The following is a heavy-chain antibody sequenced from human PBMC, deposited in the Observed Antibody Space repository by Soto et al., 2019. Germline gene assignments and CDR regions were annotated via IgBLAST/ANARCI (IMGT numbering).Heavy chain of an antibody. Sequence: GGSVRLSCAGSGFTFSAYTIHWVRQAPGKGLEWVALISYDGSNNYYADSVKGRFTISRDNSKNTLYLQMTSLRAGDTAVYFCARGSQYYYDGSGPIACWGPGTLVTVSS. V-gene: IGHV3-30-3*01. D-gene: IGHD3-22*01. CDR1: GFTFSAYT. CDR2: ISYDGSNN. CDR3: ARGSQYYYDGSGPIAC. J-gene: IGHJ4*02.